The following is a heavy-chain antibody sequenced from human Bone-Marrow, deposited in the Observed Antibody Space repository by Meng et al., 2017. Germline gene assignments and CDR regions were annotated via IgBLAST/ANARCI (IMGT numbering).Heavy chain of an antibody. D-gene: IGHD3-3*01. CDR2: IYSGGST. V-gene: IGHV3-53*01. CDR1: GFSVSSNY. Sequence: VRLGEPGGGLIPPGGSLRLSCEASGFSVSSNYMSWVRQAPGKGLEWISVIYSGGSTYYADSVKGRFTISRDNSKNTLYLQMNSLRAEDTAVYYCARGRSGYFDYWGQGTLVTVSS. CDR3: ARGRSGYFDY. J-gene: IGHJ4*02.